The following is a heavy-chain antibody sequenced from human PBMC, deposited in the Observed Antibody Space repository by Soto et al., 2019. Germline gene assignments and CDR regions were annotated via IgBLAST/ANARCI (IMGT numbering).Heavy chain of an antibody. V-gene: IGHV1-69*13. CDR3: ARDPLYSSSWYKGYRYYGMDV. CDR2: IIPIFGTA. CDR1: GGTFSSYA. Sequence: GASVKVSCKASGGTFSSYAISWVRQAPGQGLEWMGGIIPIFGTANYAQKFQGRVTITADESTSTAYMELSSLRSEDTAVYYCARDPLYSSSWYKGYRYYGMDVWGQGTTVTVSS. J-gene: IGHJ6*02. D-gene: IGHD6-13*01.